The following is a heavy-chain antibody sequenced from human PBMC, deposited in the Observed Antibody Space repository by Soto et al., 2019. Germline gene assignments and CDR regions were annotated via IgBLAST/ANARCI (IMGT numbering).Heavy chain of an antibody. V-gene: IGHV1-69*01. Sequence: VQLVQSGSEVKKPGSSVKVSCKASGGSFSSNPISWVRQAPGQGLEWMAGIIPIFATVHYAQKFQGRVTITADESTSTAYMELTSLRSEDTAVYFCARGGRGYSSDPRYYFDYWGQGTLVTVSS. CDR1: GGSFSSNP. CDR2: IIPIFATV. J-gene: IGHJ4*02. CDR3: ARGGRGYSSDPRYYFDY. D-gene: IGHD5-18*01.